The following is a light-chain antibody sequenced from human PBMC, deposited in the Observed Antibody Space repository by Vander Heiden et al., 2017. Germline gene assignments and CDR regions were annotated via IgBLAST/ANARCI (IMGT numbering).Light chain of an antibody. CDR2: GAS. CDR3: QQYYSYPRT. J-gene: IGKJ1*01. CDR1: QGISSY. Sequence: AIRMTQSPSSFSASTGDRVTITCRASQGISSYLAWYQQKPGKAPELLMYGASTLQSGVPSRFSGSGSGTDFTLTISCLQSEDFATYYCQQYYSYPRTFGQGTKVEIK. V-gene: IGKV1-8*01.